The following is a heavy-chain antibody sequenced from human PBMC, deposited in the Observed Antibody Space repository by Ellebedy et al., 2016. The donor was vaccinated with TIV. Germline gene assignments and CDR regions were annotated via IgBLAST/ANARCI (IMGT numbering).Heavy chain of an antibody. CDR3: LVYGGYSPDY. CDR2: INIRGNDI. D-gene: IGHD5-12*01. Sequence: GGSLRLSXGVSGVTTSDSYMSWVRQAPGKGLEYISYINIRGNDIFYADSVKGRFTISWDSDERSVSLQMTSLRAEDTAMYYCLVYGGYSPDYWGQGNLVTVSS. CDR1: GVTTSDSY. J-gene: IGHJ4*02. V-gene: IGHV3-11*01.